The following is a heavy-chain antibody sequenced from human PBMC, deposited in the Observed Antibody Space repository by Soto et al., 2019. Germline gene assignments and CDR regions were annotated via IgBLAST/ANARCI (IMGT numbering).Heavy chain of an antibody. Sequence: QVQLVQSGAEVKKPGASVKVSCKASGYTFTSYYMHWVRQAPGQGLEWMGIINPSGGSTSYAQKFQGRVTMTRDTSTSTVDMELSSLRSEDTAVYYCARDLRVSSGWYFDWFDPWGQGTLVTVSS. CDR1: GYTFTSYY. CDR3: ARDLRVSSGWYFDWFDP. V-gene: IGHV1-46*01. CDR2: INPSGGST. J-gene: IGHJ5*02. D-gene: IGHD6-19*01.